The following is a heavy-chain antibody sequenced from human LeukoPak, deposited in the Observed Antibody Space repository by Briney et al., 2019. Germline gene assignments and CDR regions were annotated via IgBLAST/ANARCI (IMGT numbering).Heavy chain of an antibody. D-gene: IGHD3-22*01. CDR2: IGSSSSAI. V-gene: IGHV3-48*02. Sequence: GGSLRLSWAASGFPFISYSMHWVRQAPGKGLEWVSYIGSSSSAIYYADSVKGRFTISRDNAKNSLYLQMNSLRDEDTAVYYCARGYDYYDSSGYYYWGQGTLVTVSS. CDR1: GFPFISYS. J-gene: IGHJ4*02. CDR3: ARGYDYYDSSGYYY.